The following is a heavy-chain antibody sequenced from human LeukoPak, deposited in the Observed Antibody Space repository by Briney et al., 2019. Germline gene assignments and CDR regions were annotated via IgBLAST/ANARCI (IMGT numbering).Heavy chain of an antibody. Sequence: GASVKGSCKASGGTFSSYAISWVRQAPGQGLEWMGGIIPFFGTANYAQKFQDGVTITADESASTAYMELRSLRSEDMAVYYCARSEWLDNWLAPWGQGPLVTVPS. CDR2: IIPFFGTA. CDR3: ARSEWLDNWLAP. J-gene: IGHJ5*02. V-gene: IGHV1-69*13. CDR1: GGTFSSYA. D-gene: IGHD6-19*01.